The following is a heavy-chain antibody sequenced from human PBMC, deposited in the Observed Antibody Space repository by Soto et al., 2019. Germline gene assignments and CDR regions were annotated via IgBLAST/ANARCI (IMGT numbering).Heavy chain of an antibody. J-gene: IGHJ6*02. Sequence: KQSQTLSLTCAISGDSVSSNSAAWNWIRQSPSRGLEWLGRTYYRSKWYNDYAVSVKSRITINPDTSKNQFSLQLNSVTPEDTAVYYCARDYVSVVVPAAMLHSYYYYGMDVWGQGTTVTVSS. V-gene: IGHV6-1*01. D-gene: IGHD2-2*01. CDR3: ARDYVSVVVPAAMLHSYYYYGMDV. CDR2: TYYRSKWYN. CDR1: GDSVSSNSAA.